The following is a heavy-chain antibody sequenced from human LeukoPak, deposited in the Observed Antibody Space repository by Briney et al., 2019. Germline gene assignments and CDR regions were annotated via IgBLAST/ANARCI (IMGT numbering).Heavy chain of an antibody. D-gene: IGHD1-14*01. Sequence: ASVKVSCKASGGTFSSYAISWVRQAPGQGLEWMGGIIPIFGTANYAQKFQGRVTITADESTSTAYMELSSLRSEDTAVYYCARPAAGASTYHVWGQGTLVTVSS. CDR1: GGTFSSYA. V-gene: IGHV1-69*13. CDR3: ARPAAGASTYHV. CDR2: IIPIFGTA. J-gene: IGHJ4*02.